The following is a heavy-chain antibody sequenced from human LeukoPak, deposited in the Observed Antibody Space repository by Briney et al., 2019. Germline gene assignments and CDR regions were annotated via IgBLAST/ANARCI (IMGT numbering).Heavy chain of an antibody. J-gene: IGHJ4*02. Sequence: SETLSLTCSVSGGSISTYYWSWIRQTPGKGLEWIGYVYYSGTTNYNPSLKGRVTISSDTSKNQFSLNLRSVNVADTAIYYCARHGGSLGYFDYWGQGPLVTVSS. CDR1: GGSISTYY. CDR3: ARHGGSLGYFDY. V-gene: IGHV4-59*08. D-gene: IGHD1-26*01. CDR2: VYYSGTT.